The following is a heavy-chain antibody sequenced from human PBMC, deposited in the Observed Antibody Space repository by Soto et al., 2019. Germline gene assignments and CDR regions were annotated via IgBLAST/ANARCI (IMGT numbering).Heavy chain of an antibody. J-gene: IGHJ3*02. CDR2: INPNNGGT. V-gene: IGHV1-2*02. CDR1: ASTFTGYY. Sequence: ASLKVSCKASASTFTGYYMHWVRQAPGQGLEWMGWINPNNGGTKYAQNFQGSVTMTRDTSISTAYMELCRLRSDETAVYYCARASDVYDAFDIWGQGTMVTVSS. CDR3: ARASDVYDAFDI.